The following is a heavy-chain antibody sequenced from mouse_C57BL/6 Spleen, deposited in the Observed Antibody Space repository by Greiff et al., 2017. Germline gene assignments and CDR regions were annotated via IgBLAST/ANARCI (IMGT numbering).Heavy chain of an antibody. J-gene: IGHJ2*01. D-gene: IGHD1-3*01. CDR1: GYSITSGYY. V-gene: IGHV3-6*01. Sequence: EVKLQESGPGLVKPSQSLSLTCSVTGYSITSGYYWNWIRQFPGNKLEWMGYISYDGSNNYNPSLKNRISITRDTSKNQCFLKLNSVTTEDTATYYCAREAHKGYYFDYWGQGTTLTVSS. CDR2: ISYDGSN. CDR3: AREAHKGYYFDY.